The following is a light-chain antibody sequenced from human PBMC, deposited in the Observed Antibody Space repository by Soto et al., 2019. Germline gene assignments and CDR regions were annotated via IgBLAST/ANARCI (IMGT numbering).Light chain of an antibody. CDR1: QSVSSN. CDR3: QQYSNWPPIT. Sequence: EIVMTQSPATLSVSPGERATLSCRASQSVSSNLAWYQQKPGQAPRLLIYGASTRATGIPARFSGSGSGTDFTLTISSLQSDAFAVYYCQQYSNWPPITFGQGTRLEIK. V-gene: IGKV3-15*01. J-gene: IGKJ5*01. CDR2: GAS.